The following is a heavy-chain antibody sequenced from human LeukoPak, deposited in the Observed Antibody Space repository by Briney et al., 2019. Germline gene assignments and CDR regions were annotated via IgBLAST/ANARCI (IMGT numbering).Heavy chain of an antibody. CDR1: GFTFSSFA. D-gene: IGHD5-12*01. CDR2: ISSNGGST. J-gene: IGHJ4*02. V-gene: IGHV3-64D*06. Sequence: GGPLKLSCSAAGFTFSSFAMHWVRQAPGKGLEYVSAISSNGGSTYYADSVKGRFTISRDNSKNTLYLQMSSLRAEDTAVYYCVKGQDIVAEPFDYWGQGTLVTVSP. CDR3: VKGQDIVAEPFDY.